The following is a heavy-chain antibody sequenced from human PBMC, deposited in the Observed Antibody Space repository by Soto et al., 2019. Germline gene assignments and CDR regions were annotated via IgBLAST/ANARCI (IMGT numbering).Heavy chain of an antibody. V-gene: IGHV1-8*01. Sequence: QVQLVQSGAEVKKPGASVKVSCKASGYTFTSYDINWVRQATGQGLEWMGWMNPNSGNTGYAQKFQGRVTMTRNTSISTAYMELSSLRSEDTAVYYCASSGSGTRGWGDYYYRMDVWGQGTTVTVSS. CDR2: MNPNSGNT. CDR3: ASSGSGTRGWGDYYYRMDV. J-gene: IGHJ6*02. D-gene: IGHD3-10*01. CDR1: GYTFTSYD.